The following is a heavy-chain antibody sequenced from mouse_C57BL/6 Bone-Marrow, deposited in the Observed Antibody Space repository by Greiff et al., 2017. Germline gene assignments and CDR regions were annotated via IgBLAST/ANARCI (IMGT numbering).Heavy chain of an antibody. CDR2: IDPANGNT. V-gene: IGHV14-3*01. CDR1: GFNIKNTY. Sequence: VQLQQSVAELVRPGASVKLSCTASGFNIKNTYMPWVKQRPEQGLEWIGRIDPANGNTKYAPKFQGKATITADTSSNTAYLQLSSLTSEDTAIXYCARTFTVVATFDYWGQGTTLTVSS. D-gene: IGHD1-1*01. CDR3: ARTFTVVATFDY. J-gene: IGHJ2*01.